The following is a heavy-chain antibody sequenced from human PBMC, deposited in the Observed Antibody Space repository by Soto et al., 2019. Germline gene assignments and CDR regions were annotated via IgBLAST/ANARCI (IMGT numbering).Heavy chain of an antibody. CDR1: GGSISSGGYS. D-gene: IGHD3-10*01. CDR2: IYHSGST. J-gene: IGHJ4*02. Sequence: SETLSLTCAVSGGSISSGGYSWSWIRQPPGKGLEWIGYIYHSGSTYYNPSLKSRVTISVDTSKNQFSLKLSSVTAADTAVYYSARLWLGEPVDYCGQGTLVTVSS. CDR3: ARLWLGEPVDY. V-gene: IGHV4-30-2*01.